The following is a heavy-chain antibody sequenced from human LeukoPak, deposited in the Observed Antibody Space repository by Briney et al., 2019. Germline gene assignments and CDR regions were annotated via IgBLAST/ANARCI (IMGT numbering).Heavy chain of an antibody. CDR3: AKDDRWLQFCC. D-gene: IGHD5-24*01. CDR1: GFTFSNFA. CDR2: ISAGGT. J-gene: IGHJ4*02. V-gene: IGHV3-23*01. Sequence: GGSLRLSCAASGFTFSNFAMNWVRQAPGKGLEWVSAISAGGTFYADSVRGRFTISRDNSRNTVYLQMNSLRAEDTAVYYCAKDDRWLQFCCWGQGTLVTVSA.